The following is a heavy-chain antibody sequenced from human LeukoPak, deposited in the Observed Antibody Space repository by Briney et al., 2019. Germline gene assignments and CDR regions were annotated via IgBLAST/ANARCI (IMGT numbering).Heavy chain of an antibody. D-gene: IGHD2-21*01. Sequence: GGSLRLSCAASGFTFGDYYMSWIRQAPGKGLDWASYISSSGDTLFYAESVRGRFTISRDNAKNSLYLQMNSLRADDTAVYYWARPPPPDSVWWGESPPFAPWAKEPLVTV. V-gene: IGHV3-11*01. J-gene: IGHJ5*02. CDR2: ISSSGDTL. CDR3: ARPPPPDSVWWGESPPFAP. CDR1: GFTFGDYY.